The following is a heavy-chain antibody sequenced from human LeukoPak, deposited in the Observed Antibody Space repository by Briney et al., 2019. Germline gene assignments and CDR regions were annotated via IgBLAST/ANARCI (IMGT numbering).Heavy chain of an antibody. D-gene: IGHD3-10*01. Sequence: SETLSLTCTVSGGSISNYYWSWIRQPPGKGLEWIGYIYYSGSTNYHPSLKSRVTMSVDTSKNQFSLRLSSVTAADTAVYYCAKSNGYGLVDIWGQGTMVTVSS. CDR2: IYYSGST. CDR1: GGSISNYY. V-gene: IGHV4-59*01. CDR3: AKSNGYGLVDI. J-gene: IGHJ3*02.